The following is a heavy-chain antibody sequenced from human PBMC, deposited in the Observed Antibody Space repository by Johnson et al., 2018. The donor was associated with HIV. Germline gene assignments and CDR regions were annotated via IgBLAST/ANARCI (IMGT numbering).Heavy chain of an antibody. D-gene: IGHD5-24*01. V-gene: IGHV3-74*02. Sequence: VQLVESGGGLVQPGGSLRLSCAASGFTFSSYWMHWVRQAPGKGLVWVSRINSDGSSISYADSVKGRFTISRDNAKNTLYLQIDTLKAEDTAIYYCAKSKLQFLAPDAFDIWGQGTMVTVSS. CDR2: INSDGSSI. CDR3: AKSKLQFLAPDAFDI. CDR1: GFTFSSYW. J-gene: IGHJ3*02.